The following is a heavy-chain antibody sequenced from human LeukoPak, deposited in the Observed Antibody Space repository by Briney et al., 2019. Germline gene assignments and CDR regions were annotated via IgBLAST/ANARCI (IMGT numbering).Heavy chain of an antibody. Sequence: GASVKVSCKASGCTFTGYYMHWVRQAPGQGLEWMGWINPNSGGTNYAQKFQGRVTMTRDTSISTAYMELSRLRSDDTAVYYCARGRSSSSSTHLPGYWGQGTLVTVSS. CDR1: GCTFTGYY. J-gene: IGHJ4*02. V-gene: IGHV1-2*02. CDR2: INPNSGGT. CDR3: ARGRSSSSSTHLPGY. D-gene: IGHD6-6*01.